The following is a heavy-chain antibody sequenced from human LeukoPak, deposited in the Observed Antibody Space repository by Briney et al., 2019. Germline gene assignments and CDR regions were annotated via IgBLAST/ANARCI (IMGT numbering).Heavy chain of an antibody. CDR2: ISGNGGDI. Sequence: GGSLRPSCAASGFTFSDYYMSWIRQAPGKGLEWLSYISGNGGDIQYADSVKGRFTISRDNAKNLLYLQMDSLRVEDTAIYYCARDPRTVRIWGQGTLVTVSS. J-gene: IGHJ4*02. D-gene: IGHD1-1*01. V-gene: IGHV3-11*04. CDR3: ARDPRTVRI. CDR1: GFTFSDYY.